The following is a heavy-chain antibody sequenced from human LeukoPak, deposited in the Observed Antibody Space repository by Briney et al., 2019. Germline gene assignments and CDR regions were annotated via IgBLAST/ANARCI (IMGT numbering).Heavy chain of an antibody. CDR3: ARRCSSGWYFDH. CDR1: GGSISSYY. J-gene: IGHJ4*02. D-gene: IGHD6-19*01. V-gene: IGHV4-59*08. CDR2: IYYSVTS. Sequence: SETLSLTCTVSGGSISSYYWSWIRQPPGKGLEWIGYIYYSVTSNYNPSLKSRVTISVDTSKNQFSLKLSSVTAADTAVYYCARRCSSGWYFDHWGQGTLVTVSS.